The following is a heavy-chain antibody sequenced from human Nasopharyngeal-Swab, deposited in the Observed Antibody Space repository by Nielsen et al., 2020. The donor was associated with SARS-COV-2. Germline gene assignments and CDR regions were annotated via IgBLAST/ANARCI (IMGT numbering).Heavy chain of an antibody. J-gene: IGHJ4*02. CDR3: ASGGSDFWEGYFDN. CDR2: INPTGDTT. Sequence: ASVKVSCKASGYTFTNSHMHWVRQAPGQGLEWMGMINPTGDTTSDAQNFEGRLSVTRDTSTGTVYMELSSLRSEDTAVYYWASGGSDFWEGYFDNWGQGTLVTVSS. V-gene: IGHV1-46*01. CDR1: GYTFTNSH. D-gene: IGHD3/OR15-3a*01.